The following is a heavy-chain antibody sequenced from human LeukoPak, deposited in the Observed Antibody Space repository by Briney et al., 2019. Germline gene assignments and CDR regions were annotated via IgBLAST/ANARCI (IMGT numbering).Heavy chain of an antibody. J-gene: IGHJ4*02. CDR2: INHSGST. V-gene: IGHV4-34*01. CDR3: ARDGYNSINY. CDR1: GFTFSSYS. D-gene: IGHD5-24*01. Sequence: GSLRLSCAASGFTFSSYSMNWVRQAPGKGLEWIGEINHSGSTNYNPSLKSRVTISVDTSKNQFSLKLSSVTAADTAVYYCARDGYNSINYWGQGTLVTVSS.